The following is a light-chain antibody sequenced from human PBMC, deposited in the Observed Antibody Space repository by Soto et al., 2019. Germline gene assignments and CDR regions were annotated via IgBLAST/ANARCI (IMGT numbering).Light chain of an antibody. J-gene: IGLJ2*01. V-gene: IGLV1-51*01. CDR3: GVWDSSLSAVV. CDR2: DIN. CDR1: SSNIGENY. Sequence: QAVVTQPPSVSAAPRQKVTISCSGSSSNIGENYVSWYQHVPGTAPKLLIYDINKRPSGIPDRFSGSRSGTSATLGITGLQTGDEGDYYCGVWDSSLSAVVFGGGTQLTVL.